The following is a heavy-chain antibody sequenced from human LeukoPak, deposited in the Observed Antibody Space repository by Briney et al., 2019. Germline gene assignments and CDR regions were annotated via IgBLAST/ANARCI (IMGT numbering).Heavy chain of an antibody. V-gene: IGHV3-30*04. Sequence: GGSLRLSCTVSGFTLSNYAMHWVRQAPGKGLEWVSFLSNDGSNKYYADSVKGRSTISRDNSKSSLYLQMNSLRAEDTAVYYCAELGITMIGGVWGKGTTVTISS. CDR1: GFTLSNYA. CDR3: AELGITMIGGV. D-gene: IGHD3-10*02. J-gene: IGHJ6*04. CDR2: LSNDGSNK.